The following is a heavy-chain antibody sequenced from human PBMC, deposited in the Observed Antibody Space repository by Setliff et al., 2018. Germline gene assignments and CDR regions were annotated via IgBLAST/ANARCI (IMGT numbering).Heavy chain of an antibody. J-gene: IGHJ4*02. CDR3: ASSRDYNFWSGYYSPLDY. CDR1: GGTFSSYA. V-gene: IGHV1-69*01. Sequence: GASVKVSCKASGGTFSSYAISWVRQAPGQGLEWMGGIIPIFGTANYAQKFQGRVTITADESTSTAYMELSSLRSEDTAVYYCASSRDYNFWSGYYSPLDYWGQGTLVTV. CDR2: IIPIFGTA. D-gene: IGHD3-3*01.